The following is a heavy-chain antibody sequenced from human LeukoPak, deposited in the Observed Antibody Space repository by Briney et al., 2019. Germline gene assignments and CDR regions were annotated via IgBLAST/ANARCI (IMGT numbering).Heavy chain of an antibody. J-gene: IGHJ3*02. CDR1: GFTFDDYA. D-gene: IGHD2-21*02. Sequence: GGSLRLSCAASGFTFDDYAMHWVRQAPGKGLEWVSGISWNSGSIGYADSVKGRFTISRDNAKNSLYLQMNSLRAEDTAVYYCARVRDLGDAFDIWGQGTMVTVSS. CDR2: ISWNSGSI. CDR3: ARVRDLGDAFDI. V-gene: IGHV3-9*01.